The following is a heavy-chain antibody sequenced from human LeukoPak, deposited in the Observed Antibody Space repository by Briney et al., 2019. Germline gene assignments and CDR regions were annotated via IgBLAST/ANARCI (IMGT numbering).Heavy chain of an antibody. Sequence: PGGSLRLSCSAPGFTFSSYAMHWVRQAPGKGLEYVAAISNDGGSTYYADSVKGRFTISRDNSKNTLYLQMSSLRAEDTAVYYCTKEYARYSYGYNQVDYWGQGTLVTVSS. CDR3: TKEYARYSYGYNQVDY. J-gene: IGHJ4*02. D-gene: IGHD5-18*01. V-gene: IGHV3-64D*06. CDR2: ISNDGGST. CDR1: GFTFSSYA.